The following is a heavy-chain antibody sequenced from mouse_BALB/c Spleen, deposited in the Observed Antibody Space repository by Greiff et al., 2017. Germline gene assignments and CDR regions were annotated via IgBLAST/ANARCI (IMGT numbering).Heavy chain of an antibody. D-gene: IGHD2-14*01. V-gene: IGHV5-6-3*01. J-gene: IGHJ3*01. Sequence: EVKLVESGGGLVQPGGSLKLSCAASGFTFSSYGMSWVRQTPVKRLELVATINSNGGSTYYPDSVKGRFTISRDNAKNTLYLQMSSLKSEDTAMYYCARDRYDSGFAYWGQGTLVTVSA. CDR1: GFTFSSYG. CDR3: ARDRYDSGFAY. CDR2: INSNGGST.